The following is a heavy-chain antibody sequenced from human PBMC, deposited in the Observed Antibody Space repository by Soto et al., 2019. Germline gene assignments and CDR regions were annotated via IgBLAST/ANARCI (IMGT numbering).Heavy chain of an antibody. CDR3: ARACFYSRGWYGP. J-gene: IGHJ5*02. D-gene: IGHD6-13*01. CDR1: GGSFSGYY. Sequence: QVQLQQWGAGLLKPSETLSLTCAVYGGSFSGYYWSWIRQPPGKGLEWIGEINHSGSTNYNPSLKSRATKYVTPPKNQFPRSRGFVAAADGAVYCWARACFYSRGWYGPWGQGTLVTVPS. CDR2: INHSGST. V-gene: IGHV4-34*01.